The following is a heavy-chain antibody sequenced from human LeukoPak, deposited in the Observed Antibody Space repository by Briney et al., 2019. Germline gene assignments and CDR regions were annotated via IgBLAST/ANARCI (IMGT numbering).Heavy chain of an antibody. J-gene: IGHJ1*01. CDR3: AKDLYGGNSGCFQY. Sequence: QPGGSLRLSCAASGFTFSSYGMHWVRQAPGKGLEWVAFIRYDGSNKYYADSVKGRFTFSRDNSKNTLYMQMNSLRAEDTAVYYCAKDLYGGNSGCFQYWGQGTLVTVSS. V-gene: IGHV3-30*02. D-gene: IGHD4-23*01. CDR1: GFTFSSYG. CDR2: IRYDGSNK.